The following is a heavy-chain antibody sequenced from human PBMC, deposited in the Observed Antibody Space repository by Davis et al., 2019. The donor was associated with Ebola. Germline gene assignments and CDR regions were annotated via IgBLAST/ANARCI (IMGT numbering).Heavy chain of an antibody. D-gene: IGHD3-16*01. CDR2: VSVPGLT. V-gene: IGHV3-53*01. CDR1: GFNVSSNY. J-gene: IGHJ4*02. Sequence: GESLKISCTASGFNVSSNYMSWVRQPPGKGLEWVSDVSVPGLTHYADPVKGRFTISRDISKNTVYLQMNSLRVEDTAIYYCAKDIQGGSSYLDYWGQGTQVTVSS. CDR3: AKDIQGGSSYLDY.